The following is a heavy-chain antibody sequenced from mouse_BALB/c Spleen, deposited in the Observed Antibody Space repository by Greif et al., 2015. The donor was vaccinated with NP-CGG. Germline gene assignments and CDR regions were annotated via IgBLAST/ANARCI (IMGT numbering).Heavy chain of an antibody. D-gene: IGHD2-1*01. CDR2: ISSGGSYT. J-gene: IGHJ3*01. CDR1: GFAFSSYD. Sequence: EVMLVESGGGLVKPGGSLKLSCAASGFAFSSYDMSWVRQTPEKRLEWVATISSGGSYTYYPDSVKGRFTISRDNARNTLYLQMSSLRSEDTALYYCARLYYGNSWFAYWGQGTLVTVSA. CDR3: ARLYYGNSWFAY. V-gene: IGHV5-9*02.